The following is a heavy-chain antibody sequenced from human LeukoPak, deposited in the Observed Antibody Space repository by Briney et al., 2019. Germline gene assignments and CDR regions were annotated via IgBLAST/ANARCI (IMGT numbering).Heavy chain of an antibody. CDR2: IWYDGSNK. V-gene: IGHV3-33*01. D-gene: IGHD5-12*01. CDR1: GFHLSSYR. Sequence: PGGSLRLSCSASGFHLSSYRMHWVPQAPARGVEREAVIWYDGSNKYYADSVKGRFTISRDNSKTTLYLQMNSLRAKGTAVYYCARDRGLYSGYDLSYFDYWGQGTLVTASS. CDR3: ARDRGLYSGYDLSYFDY. J-gene: IGHJ4*02.